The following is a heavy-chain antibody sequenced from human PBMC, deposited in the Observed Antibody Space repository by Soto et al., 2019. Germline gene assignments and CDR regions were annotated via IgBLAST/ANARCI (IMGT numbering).Heavy chain of an antibody. J-gene: IGHJ4*02. Sequence: PGGSLRLSCAASGFTFSSYSMNWVRQAPGKGLEWVSSISSSSSYIYYADSVKGRFTISRDNAKNSLYLQMNSLRAEDTAVYYCASDLAAAGTSDYWGQGTLVTVSS. V-gene: IGHV3-21*01. CDR3: ASDLAAAGTSDY. D-gene: IGHD6-13*01. CDR2: ISSSSSYI. CDR1: GFTFSSYS.